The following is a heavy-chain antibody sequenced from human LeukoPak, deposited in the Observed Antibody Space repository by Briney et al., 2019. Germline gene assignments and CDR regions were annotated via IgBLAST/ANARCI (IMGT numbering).Heavy chain of an antibody. D-gene: IGHD7-27*01. CDR2: ISYDGSNK. CDR1: GFTFSSYA. Sequence: GGSLRLSCAASGFTFSSYAMHWVRQAPGKGLEWVAVISYDGSNKYYADSVKGRFTISRDNSKNTLYLQMNSLRAEDTAVYYCARDGTGDLDYWGQGTLVTVSS. V-gene: IGHV3-30-3*01. J-gene: IGHJ4*02. CDR3: ARDGTGDLDY.